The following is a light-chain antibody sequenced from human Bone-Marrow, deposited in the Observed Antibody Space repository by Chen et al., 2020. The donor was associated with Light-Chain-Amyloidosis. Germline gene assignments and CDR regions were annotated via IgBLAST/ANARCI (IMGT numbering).Light chain of an antibody. V-gene: IGKV1-39*01. CDR1: QRISSY. Sequence: DTQMTQSPSSRSASVGDSVTITCRASQRISSYLNWYQQKPGKAPKLLIHTASTLQSGVPSRFSGSGSGTDFTLTISSLQPEDFASYYCQQSYSDPWAFGHGTKVEI. CDR2: TAS. CDR3: QQSYSDPWA. J-gene: IGKJ1*01.